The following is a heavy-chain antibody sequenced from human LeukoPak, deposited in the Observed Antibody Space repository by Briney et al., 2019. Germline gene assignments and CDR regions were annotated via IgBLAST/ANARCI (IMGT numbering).Heavy chain of an antibody. CDR2: IYYSGSS. Sequence: SETQCLTCTVSGGSISSSSYFWGWIRQPPGKGLEWIVSIYYSGSSYYTLSLKSRVTIPVDTPKNQFSLKLSSVTAADPAVYYCARVYYHSRTNWFDPWGQGTLVTVSS. CDR3: ARVYYHSRTNWFDP. J-gene: IGHJ5*02. CDR1: GGSISSSSYF. D-gene: IGHD3-22*01. V-gene: IGHV4-39*07.